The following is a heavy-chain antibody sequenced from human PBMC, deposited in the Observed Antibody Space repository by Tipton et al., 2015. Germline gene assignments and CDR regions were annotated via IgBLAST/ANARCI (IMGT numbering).Heavy chain of an antibody. V-gene: IGHV3-33*08. D-gene: IGHD6-25*01. J-gene: IGHJ4*02. CDR2: IWYDGSNK. CDR3: ARLGGLAADY. CDR1: GFTFRDYG. Sequence: SLRLSCAASGFTFRDYGMHWVRQAPGKGLEWVAVIWYDGSNKYCADSVKGRFTISRDNSKNTLYLQMNSLRAEDTAVYYCARLGGLAADYWGQGTLVTVSS.